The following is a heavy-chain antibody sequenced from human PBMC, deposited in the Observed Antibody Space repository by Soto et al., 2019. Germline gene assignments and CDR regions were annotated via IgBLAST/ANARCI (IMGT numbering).Heavy chain of an antibody. V-gene: IGHV4-61*01. D-gene: IGHD3-10*02. J-gene: IGHJ3*02. CDR3: YCVAQGTDTTVVDAFDI. CDR1: GGFVSSGSYY. Sequence: SETLSLTCAVYGGFVSSGSYYWSWIRQPPGKGLEWIGEMSHSGGTHFNPSLKSRVTISVDTSKNQFSLKMSSVTAADTALYYYYCVAQGTDTTVVDAFDIWGQGTTVTVSS. CDR2: MSHSGGT.